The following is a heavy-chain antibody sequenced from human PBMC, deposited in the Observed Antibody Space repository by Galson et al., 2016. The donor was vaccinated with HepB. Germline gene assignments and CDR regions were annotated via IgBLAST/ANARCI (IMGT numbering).Heavy chain of an antibody. J-gene: IGHJ3*02. CDR1: GFTVSSNY. V-gene: IGHV3-66*01. CDR3: ARGNDHGAGAFGI. Sequence: SLRLSCAASGFTVSSNYMSWVRQAPGEGLEWVSIIYSGGDKYYADSVKGRFTISRNTLRNTLYVQMNSLRAEDTAVYYGARGNDHGAGAFGIWGQGTMVTVSS. D-gene: IGHD1-1*01. CDR2: IYSGGDK.